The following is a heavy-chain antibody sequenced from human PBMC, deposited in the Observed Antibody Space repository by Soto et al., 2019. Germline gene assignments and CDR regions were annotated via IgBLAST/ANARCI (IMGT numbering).Heavy chain of an antibody. D-gene: IGHD3-16*01. V-gene: IGHV4-39*01. J-gene: IGHJ5*02. CDR3: ARRAFGGWFDP. CDR1: GGSISSSSDY. Sequence: LSLTCTVSGGSISSSSDYWGWIRQPPGKGLEWIGSIYYSGSTYYNPSLKSRVTISVDTSKDQFSPKLSSVTAADTAVYYCARRAFGGWFDPWGQGTLVTVSS. CDR2: IYYSGST.